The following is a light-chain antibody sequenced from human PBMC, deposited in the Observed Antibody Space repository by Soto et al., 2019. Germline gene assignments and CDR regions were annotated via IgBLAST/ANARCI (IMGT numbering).Light chain of an antibody. V-gene: IGKV3-20*01. CDR2: GAS. CDR3: QQYGSSLPWT. Sequence: EIVLTQSPGTLSLSPGERATLSCRASQSFHTNYLAWYQQRPGQAPRLLIYGASNRATGIPDRFSGSGSGTDFTLTISRLEPEDFAVFYCQQYGSSLPWTFGQGTKVEIK. CDR1: QSFHTNY. J-gene: IGKJ1*01.